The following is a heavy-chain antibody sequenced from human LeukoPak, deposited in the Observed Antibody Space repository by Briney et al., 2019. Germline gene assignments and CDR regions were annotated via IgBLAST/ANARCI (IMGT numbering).Heavy chain of an antibody. Sequence: GGSLRLSCAASGFTFSDYYMSWIRQAPGKGLEWVSYISSSGSTIYYAGSVKGRFTISRDNAKNSLYLQMNSLRAEGTAVYYCARDLGLYYYDSSGYHAFDIWGQGTMVTVSS. CDR1: GFTFSDYY. D-gene: IGHD3-22*01. J-gene: IGHJ3*02. CDR2: ISSSGSTI. CDR3: ARDLGLYYYDSSGYHAFDI. V-gene: IGHV3-11*04.